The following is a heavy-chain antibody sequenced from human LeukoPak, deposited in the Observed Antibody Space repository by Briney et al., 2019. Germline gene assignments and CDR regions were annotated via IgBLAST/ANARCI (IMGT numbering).Heavy chain of an antibody. Sequence: GGSLRLSCAVSGFRFSSQWMSWVRQAPGTGLEWVATINSDGSAKYHVDSVKGRFTISRDNAKNLVYLQMSILRAEDTAVYYCADLGTSDCGQGTLVTVSS. D-gene: IGHD1-7*01. CDR3: ADLGTSD. V-gene: IGHV3-7*01. J-gene: IGHJ4*02. CDR1: GFRFSSQW. CDR2: INSDGSAK.